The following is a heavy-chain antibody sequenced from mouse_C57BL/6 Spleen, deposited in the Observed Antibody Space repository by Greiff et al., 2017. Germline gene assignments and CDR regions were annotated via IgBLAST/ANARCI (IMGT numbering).Heavy chain of an antibody. Sequence: VQLQQSGAELVMPGASVKLSCKASGYTFTSYWMHWVKQRPGQGLEWIGEIDPSDSYTNYNQKFKGKSTLTVDKSSSTAYMQLSSLTSEDSAVYDCSRQEGGYYTWFAYWGQGTLVTVSA. CDR1: GYTFTSYW. V-gene: IGHV1-69*01. CDR2: IDPSDSYT. D-gene: IGHD2-3*01. CDR3: SRQEGGYYTWFAY. J-gene: IGHJ3*01.